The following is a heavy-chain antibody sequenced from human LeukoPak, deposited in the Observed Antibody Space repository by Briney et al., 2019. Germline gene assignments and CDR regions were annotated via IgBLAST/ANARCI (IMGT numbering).Heavy chain of an antibody. CDR2: IIPIFGTA. D-gene: IGHD4-17*01. J-gene: IGHJ4*02. CDR3: ARTHNDYGDPAHFDY. Sequence: GASVKVSCKASGGTFSSYAISWVRQAPGQGLEWMGGIIPIFGTANYAQKFQGRVTITADESTSTAYMELSSLRSEDTAVYYCARTHNDYGDPAHFDYWGQGTLVTVSS. V-gene: IGHV1-69*13. CDR1: GGTFSSYA.